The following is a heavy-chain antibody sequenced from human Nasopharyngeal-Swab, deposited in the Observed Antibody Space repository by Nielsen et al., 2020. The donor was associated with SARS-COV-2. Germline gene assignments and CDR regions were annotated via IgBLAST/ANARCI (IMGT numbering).Heavy chain of an antibody. CDR2: IYSGGST. J-gene: IGHJ6*03. D-gene: IGHD3-9*01. Sequence: GGSLRLSCAASGFTVSSNYMSWVRQAPGKGLEWVSVIYSGGSTYYADSVKGRFTISRHNSKNTLYLQMNSLRAEDTAVYYCARGFTGTYYYYMDVWGKGTTVTVSS. V-gene: IGHV3-53*04. CDR3: ARGFTGTYYYYMDV. CDR1: GFTVSSNY.